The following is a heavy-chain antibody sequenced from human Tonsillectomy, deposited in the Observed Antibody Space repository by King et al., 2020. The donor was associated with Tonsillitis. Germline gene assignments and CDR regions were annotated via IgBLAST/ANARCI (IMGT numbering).Heavy chain of an antibody. CDR1: GGSISSGGYY. J-gene: IGHJ6*03. CDR3: ARGFYCSGAXCYYYYYYMDV. V-gene: IGHV4-31*03. D-gene: IGHD2-15*01. CDR2: IYYSGST. Sequence: VQLQESGPGLVKPSQTLSLTCTVSGGSISSGGYYWSWIRQHPGMGLEWIGFIYYSGSTYYNPSLKSRVTISVDTSKNQFSLKLSSVTAADTAVYYCARGFYCSGAXCYYYYYYMDVXGKGTTVTVSS.